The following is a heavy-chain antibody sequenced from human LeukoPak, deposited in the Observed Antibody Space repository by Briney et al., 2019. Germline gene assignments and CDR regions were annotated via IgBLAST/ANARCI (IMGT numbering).Heavy chain of an antibody. CDR2: IIPIFGTA. CDR1: GGTFSSYS. Sequence: ASVKVSCKASGGTFSSYSISWVRQAPGQELEWMGGIIPIFGTANYAQKFQGRVTITTDESTSTAYMELSSLRSEDTAVYYCARIFGVAPVGAFDIWGQGTMVTVSS. J-gene: IGHJ3*02. CDR3: ARIFGVAPVGAFDI. D-gene: IGHD3-3*01. V-gene: IGHV1-69*05.